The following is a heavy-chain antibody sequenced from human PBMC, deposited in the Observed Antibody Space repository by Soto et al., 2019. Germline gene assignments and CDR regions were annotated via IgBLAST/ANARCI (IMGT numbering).Heavy chain of an antibody. CDR1: GVSIHKTRHY. D-gene: IGHD3-9*01. CDR3: ARRDGLVWFAFHX. Sequence: SETLSLTCSVTGVSIHKTRHYWGWIRQPPGQGLELIGSIYDSESAFYNPSLKSRVTMSVDTSNNRFSLKLRSVTATDTAVYYGARRDGLVWFAFHXWGQATLVTVSX. V-gene: IGHV4-39*02. J-gene: IGHJ4*03. CDR2: IYDSESA.